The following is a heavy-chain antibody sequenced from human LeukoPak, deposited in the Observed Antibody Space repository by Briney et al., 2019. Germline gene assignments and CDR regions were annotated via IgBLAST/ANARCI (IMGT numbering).Heavy chain of an antibody. V-gene: IGHV3-7*01. CDR2: IKQDGSEK. J-gene: IGHJ4*02. D-gene: IGHD3-10*01. Sequence: PGGSLRLSCAASGFTFSDYSMSWVRQAPGKGLEWVANIKQDGSEKYYVDSVKGRFTISRDNAKNSLYLQMNSLRAEDTAVYYCARGGSLDYWGQGTLVTVSS. CDR3: ARGGSLDY. CDR1: GFTFSDYS.